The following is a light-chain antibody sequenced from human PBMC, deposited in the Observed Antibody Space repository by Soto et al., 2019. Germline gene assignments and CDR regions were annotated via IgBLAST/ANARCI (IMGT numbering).Light chain of an antibody. Sequence: DIQMTQSPSSVSASVGDRVTITCRASQGISSWLAWYQQKPGKAPKLLIYAASSLESGVQSRFSGSGSGTEFTPTIRSLQPDDFATYYCKQYDNWPWTFGQGTKVDIK. J-gene: IGKJ1*01. CDR1: QGISSW. CDR2: AAS. V-gene: IGKV1D-16*01. CDR3: KQYDNWPWT.